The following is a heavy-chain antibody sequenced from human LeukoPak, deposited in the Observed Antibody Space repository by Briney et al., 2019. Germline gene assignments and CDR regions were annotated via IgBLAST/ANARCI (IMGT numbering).Heavy chain of an antibody. V-gene: IGHV3-9*03. CDR3: AKDIGAVAGTAGFDY. CDR2: ISWNSGSI. CDR1: GGSFSGYY. Sequence: LSLTCAVYGGSFSGYYWSWIRQPPGKGLEWVSGISWNSGSIGYADSVKGRFTISRDNAKNSLYLQMNSLRAEDMALYYCAKDIGAVAGTAGFDYWGQGTLVTVSS. J-gene: IGHJ4*02. D-gene: IGHD6-19*01.